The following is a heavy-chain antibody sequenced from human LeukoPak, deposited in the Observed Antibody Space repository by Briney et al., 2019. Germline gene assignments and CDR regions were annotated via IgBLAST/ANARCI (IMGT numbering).Heavy chain of an antibody. CDR1: GYTFTGYY. J-gene: IGHJ4*02. Sequence: ASVKVSCKASGYTFTGYYMHWVRQAPGQGLEWMGWINPNSGGTNYAQKFQGRVTMTRDTSISTAYMELSRLRSDDTAVYYCARDSPDYGSGSPFDYWGQGTLVTVSS. CDR2: INPNSGGT. CDR3: ARDSPDYGSGSPFDY. V-gene: IGHV1-2*02. D-gene: IGHD3-10*01.